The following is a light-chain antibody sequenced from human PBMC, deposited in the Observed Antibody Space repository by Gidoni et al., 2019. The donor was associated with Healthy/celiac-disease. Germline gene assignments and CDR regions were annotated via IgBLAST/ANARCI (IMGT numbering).Light chain of an antibody. J-gene: IGKJ2*04. Sequence: EIVLTPSPATLSLSPGERATLSCRASQSVSSSYLAWYQQKPGQAPRLLIYGASSRATGIPDRFSGSGSGTDFTLTISRLEPEDFAVYYCQQYDSSPWSFGQGTKLEIK. CDR2: GAS. V-gene: IGKV3-20*01. CDR3: QQYDSSPWS. CDR1: QSVSSSY.